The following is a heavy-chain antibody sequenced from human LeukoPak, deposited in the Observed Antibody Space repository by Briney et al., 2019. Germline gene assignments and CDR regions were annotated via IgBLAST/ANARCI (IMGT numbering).Heavy chain of an antibody. D-gene: IGHD3-10*01. J-gene: IGHJ4*02. CDR3: AKDWKRYDSGTLSGRDY. CDR1: GYTFTGYY. V-gene: IGHV1-2*02. Sequence: EASVKVSCKASGYTFTGYYMHWVRQAPGQGLEWMGWINPNSGGTNYAQKFQGRVTMTRDTSISTAYMELSRLRSDDTAVYYCAKDWKRYDSGTLSGRDYWGQGTLVTVSS. CDR2: INPNSGGT.